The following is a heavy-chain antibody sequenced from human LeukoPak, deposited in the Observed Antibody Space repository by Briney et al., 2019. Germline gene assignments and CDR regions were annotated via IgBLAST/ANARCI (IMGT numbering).Heavy chain of an antibody. Sequence: ASVTVSFMSSVYTLTIYGISWVRQAPAEGREWMGWISAYNGNKNYAQKLQGRVTMTTDTSTSTAYMELRSLRSDDTAVYYCARLGYYDFWSGYIAYYYYYMDVWGKGTTVTVSS. D-gene: IGHD3-3*01. V-gene: IGHV1-18*01. CDR2: ISAYNGNK. CDR1: VYTLTIYG. J-gene: IGHJ6*03. CDR3: ARLGYYDFWSGYIAYYYYYMDV.